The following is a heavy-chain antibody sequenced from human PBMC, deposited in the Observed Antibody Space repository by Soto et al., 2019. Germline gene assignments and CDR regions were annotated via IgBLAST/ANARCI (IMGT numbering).Heavy chain of an antibody. CDR1: GYSFTNYW. CDR2: IYPYNSET. J-gene: IGHJ4*02. Sequence: GESLKISCKGTGYSFTNYWIGWVRQMPGKGLEWMGIIYPYNSETRYSPSFQGQVTISADKSISTAYLQWSSLKASDTAMYYCAKHLAHSGGHQFYLDFWGQGTLVTVSS. D-gene: IGHD2-15*01. CDR3: AKHLAHSGGHQFYLDF. V-gene: IGHV5-51*01.